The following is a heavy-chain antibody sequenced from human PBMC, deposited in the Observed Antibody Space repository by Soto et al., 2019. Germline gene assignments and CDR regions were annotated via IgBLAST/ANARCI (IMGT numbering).Heavy chain of an antibody. V-gene: IGHV3-33*01. CDR2: IWYDGSNK. D-gene: IGHD3-22*01. CDR3: ARDYDSSTSYSYYFDH. J-gene: IGHJ4*02. Sequence: PGGSLIPSCAAAGFSFSWYCMHWVRPSPSKGLGWVAVIWYDGSNKFYADSVKGRFTIARDNSKNTLYLQMNSLRAEDTAVYYCARDYDSSTSYSYYFDHWGQGTLVTVSS. CDR1: GFSFSWYC.